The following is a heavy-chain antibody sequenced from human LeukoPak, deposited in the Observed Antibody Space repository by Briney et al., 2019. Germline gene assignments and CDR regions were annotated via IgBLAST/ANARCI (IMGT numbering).Heavy chain of an antibody. CDR1: GGSISSSNW. J-gene: IGHJ4*02. CDR2: IYHSGST. CDR3: AKDQEYCSGGRCYFRFDY. V-gene: IGHV4-4*02. Sequence: KTSETLSLTCAVSGGSISSSNWWSWVRQPPGKGLEWIGEIYHSGSTNYNPSLKSRVTISVDKSKNQFSLKLSSVTAADTAVYYCAKDQEYCSGGRCYFRFDYWGQGILVTVSS. D-gene: IGHD2-15*01.